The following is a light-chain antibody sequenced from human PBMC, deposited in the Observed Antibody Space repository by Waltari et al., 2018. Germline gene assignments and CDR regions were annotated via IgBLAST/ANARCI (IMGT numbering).Light chain of an antibody. V-gene: IGKV1-39*01. J-gene: IGKJ4*01. CDR3: QQSYVTPST. CDR1: QSVRSF. CDR2: TTS. Sequence: DIQLTQSPSSLSASVGNRVTITCRASQSVRSFLNWYQQKPGQAPKLLIYTTSTLQSGVPSRFTGSGAGTDFTLTINSLQPEDLATYYCQQSYVTPSTFGGGTKVDIK.